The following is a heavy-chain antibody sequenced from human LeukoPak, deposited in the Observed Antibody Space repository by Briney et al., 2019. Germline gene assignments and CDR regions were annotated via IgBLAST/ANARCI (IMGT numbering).Heavy chain of an antibody. CDR1: GFTFSSYA. D-gene: IGHD6-19*01. Sequence: TGRSLRLSCAASGFTFSSYAMHWVRQAPGKGLEWVAVISYDGSNKYYADSVKGRFTISRDNSKNTLYLQMNSLRAEDTAVYYCARDRGAVAGIDYWGQGTLVTVSS. CDR2: ISYDGSNK. J-gene: IGHJ4*02. CDR3: ARDRGAVAGIDY. V-gene: IGHV3-30-3*01.